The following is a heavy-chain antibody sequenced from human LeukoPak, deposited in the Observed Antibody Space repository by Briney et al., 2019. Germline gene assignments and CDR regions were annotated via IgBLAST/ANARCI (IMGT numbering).Heavy chain of an antibody. Sequence: ASVKVSCKASGFTFTNYNMHWVRQAPGQGLEWMGIINPSGGSTNYAQNFQARVTMTRDTSISTAYMELSRLRSDDTAVYYSAQEAGTTGDYWGQGTLVTVSS. V-gene: IGHV1-46*01. CDR3: AQEAGTTGDY. CDR2: INPSGGST. J-gene: IGHJ4*02. CDR1: GFTFTNYN. D-gene: IGHD1-1*01.